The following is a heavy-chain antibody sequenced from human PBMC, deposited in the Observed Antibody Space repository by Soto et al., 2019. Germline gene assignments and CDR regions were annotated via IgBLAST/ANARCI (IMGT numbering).Heavy chain of an antibody. J-gene: IGHJ4*02. CDR3: ARDSDYGGNDY. CDR1: GFTFGSYS. CDR2: ISSSSSYI. D-gene: IGHD4-17*01. V-gene: IGHV3-21*01. Sequence: LRLSCAASGFTFGSYSMNWVIQAPGKGLEWVSSISSSSSYIYYADSVKGRFTISRDNAKNSLYLQMNSLRAEDTAVYYCARDSDYGGNDYWGQGTLVTVSS.